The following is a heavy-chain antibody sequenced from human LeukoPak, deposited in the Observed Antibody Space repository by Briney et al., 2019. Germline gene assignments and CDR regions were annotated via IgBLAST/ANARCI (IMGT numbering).Heavy chain of an antibody. V-gene: IGHV3-66*01. CDR2: IYSGGST. J-gene: IGHJ4*02. D-gene: IGHD1-26*01. CDR3: ARSWDSRDFDY. CDR1: GFTVSSIY. Sequence: GGSLRLSCAASGFTVSSIYMSWVRQAPGKGLEWVSVIYSGGSTYYADSVKGRFTISRDNSKNTLYLQMNSLRAEDTAVYYCARSWDSRDFDYWGQGTLVTVSS.